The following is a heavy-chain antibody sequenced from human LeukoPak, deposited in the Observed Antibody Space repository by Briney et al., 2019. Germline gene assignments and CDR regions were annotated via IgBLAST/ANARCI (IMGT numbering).Heavy chain of an antibody. CDR1: GFPVSSNY. V-gene: IGHV3-53*01. Sequence: PGGSLRLSFAASGFPVSSNYMSWVRQAPGKGLEWVSVIYSGGSTYYADSVKGRFTISRDNSKNTLYLQMNSLRAEDTAVYYCARGRYPDAFDIWGQGTMVTVSS. D-gene: IGHD3-9*01. J-gene: IGHJ3*02. CDR3: ARGRYPDAFDI. CDR2: IYSGGST.